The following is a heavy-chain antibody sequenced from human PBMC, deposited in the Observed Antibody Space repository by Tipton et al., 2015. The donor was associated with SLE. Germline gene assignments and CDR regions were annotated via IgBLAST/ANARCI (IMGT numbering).Heavy chain of an antibody. J-gene: IGHJ3*02. Sequence: TLSLTCTVSGGSISSTSYYWAWIRQPPGKGLEWIANMYYSGSTYYNPSLKSRVTITIDTSKNQFSLKLSSVTAADTAVYYCARHLTPSSGSPRGAFDIWGQGTMVTVSS. V-gene: IGHV4-39*01. CDR1: GGSISSTSYY. CDR3: ARHLTPSSGSPRGAFDI. D-gene: IGHD1-26*01. CDR2: MYYSGST.